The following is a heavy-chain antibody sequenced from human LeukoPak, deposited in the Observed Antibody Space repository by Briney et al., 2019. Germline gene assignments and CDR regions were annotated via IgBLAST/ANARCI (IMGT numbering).Heavy chain of an antibody. CDR2: IYHSGST. CDR1: GGSISSSNW. CDR3: AARGSNWYFDL. D-gene: IGHD3-16*01. V-gene: IGHV4-4*02. J-gene: IGHJ2*01. Sequence: SGTLSLTCAVSGGSISSSNWWSWVRQPPGKGLEWIGEIYHSGSTNYNPSLKSRVTMSVDKSKNQFSLKLSSMTAADTAVYYCAARGSNWYFDLWGRGTLVTVSS.